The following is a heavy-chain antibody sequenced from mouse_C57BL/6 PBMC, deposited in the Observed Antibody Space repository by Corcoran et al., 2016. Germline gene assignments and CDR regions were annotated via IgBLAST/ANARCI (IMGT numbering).Heavy chain of an antibody. D-gene: IGHD2-12*01. CDR2: IYPGSGNT. V-gene: IGHV1-76*01. J-gene: IGHJ1*03. Sequence: QVQLKQSGAELVRPGASVKLSCKASGYTFTDYYINWVKQRPGQGLEWIARIYPGSGNTYYNEKFKGKATLTAEKSSSTAYMQLSSLTSEDSAVYFCARELSSYWYFDVWGTGTTVTVSS. CDR3: ARELSSYWYFDV. CDR1: GYTFTDYY.